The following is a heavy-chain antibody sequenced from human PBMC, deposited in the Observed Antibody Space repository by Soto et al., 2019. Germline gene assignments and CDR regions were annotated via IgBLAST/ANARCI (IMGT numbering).Heavy chain of an antibody. CDR3: AVGIAVARGYFDL. CDR1: GFRFSSYS. D-gene: IGHD6-19*01. CDR2: IDHSSSSV. J-gene: IGHJ2*01. Sequence: EVQLVESGGGLVQPGGSLRLSCAASGFRFSSYSMNWVRQAPGKGPEWVSYIDHSSSSVRYVDSVEGRFTISRDNAKDSLSLQMNSLRVEDTAMYYCAVGIAVARGYFDLWVRGTLVTVSS. V-gene: IGHV3-48*04.